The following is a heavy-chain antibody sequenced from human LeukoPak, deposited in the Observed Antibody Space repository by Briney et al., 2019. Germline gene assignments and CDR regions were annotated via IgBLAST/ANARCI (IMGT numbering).Heavy chain of an antibody. Sequence: PSETLSLTCAVSGGSISSRNWWSWVRQPPGKGLEWIGEIYHSGSTNYNPSLKSRVTILADKSKNQFSLKLSSVTAADTAVYYCARVSSGYVDYWSQGTLVTVSS. D-gene: IGHD1-26*01. CDR3: ARVSSGYVDY. CDR2: IYHSGST. CDR1: GGSISSRNW. V-gene: IGHV4-4*02. J-gene: IGHJ4*02.